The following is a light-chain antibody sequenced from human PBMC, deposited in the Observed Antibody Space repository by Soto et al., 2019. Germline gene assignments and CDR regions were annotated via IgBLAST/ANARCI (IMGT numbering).Light chain of an antibody. CDR1: QSVSSY. J-gene: IGKJ2*01. CDR2: DAS. CDR3: QQRSNWPPEYT. Sequence: EIVFTQSPATLSLSPGERATLSGRASQSVSSYLAWYQQKPGQAPRLLIYDASNRATGIPARFSGSGSGTELTLTISSLDPEDFAVYYCQQRSNWPPEYTFGQGTKLEIK. V-gene: IGKV3-11*01.